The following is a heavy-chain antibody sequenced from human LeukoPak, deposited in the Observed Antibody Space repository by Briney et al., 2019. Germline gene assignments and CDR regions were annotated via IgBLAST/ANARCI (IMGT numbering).Heavy chain of an antibody. CDR2: ISAYNGNT. J-gene: IGHJ1*01. D-gene: IGHD3-22*01. Sequence: GASVKVSCKASGYTFTSYGISWVRQAPGQGLEWMGWISAYNGNTNYAQKLQGRVTMTTGTSTSTAYMELRSLRSDDTAVYYCARSTYYYDSSGYFLAEYFQHWGQGTLVTVSS. CDR3: ARSTYYYDSSGYFLAEYFQH. CDR1: GYTFTSYG. V-gene: IGHV1-18*01.